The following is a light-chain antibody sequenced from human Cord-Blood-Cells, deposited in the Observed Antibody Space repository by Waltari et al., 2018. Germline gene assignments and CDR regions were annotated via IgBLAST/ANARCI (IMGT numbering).Light chain of an antibody. CDR3: SSRDSRGDHRV. V-gene: IGLV3-19*01. CDR2: GKT. J-gene: IGLJ2*01. Sequence: SSALTQDPAVSVALRPTVSVSCQGDSLRRYFARWYLQKPGQAPGLVIYGKTNRPSGIPDRFPGARSGNTASVTITGAQAADDADEGGSSRDSRGDHRVFGGGTKLTVL. CDR1: SLRRYF.